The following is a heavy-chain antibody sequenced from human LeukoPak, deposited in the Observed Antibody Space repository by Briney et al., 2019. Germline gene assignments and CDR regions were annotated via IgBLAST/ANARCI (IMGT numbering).Heavy chain of an antibody. D-gene: IGHD5-18*01. CDR2: IWYDGSNK. Sequence: GGSLRLSCAASGFTFSSYGMHWVRQAPGKGLEWVAVIWYDGSNKYYADSVKGRFTISRDNSKNTLYLQTNSLRAEDTAVYYCAKDSSGYSYGSFPGYWGQGTLVTVSS. CDR3: AKDSSGYSYGSFPGY. V-gene: IGHV3-33*06. J-gene: IGHJ4*02. CDR1: GFTFSSYG.